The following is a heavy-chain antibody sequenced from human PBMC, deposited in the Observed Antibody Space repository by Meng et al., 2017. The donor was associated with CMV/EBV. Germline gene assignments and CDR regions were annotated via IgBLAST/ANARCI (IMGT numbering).Heavy chain of an antibody. CDR1: GDSVSSNSAA. CDR2: TYYRSKWYN. V-gene: IGHV6-1*01. Sequence: SQTLSLTCAISGDSVSSNSAAWNWIRQSPSRGLEWLGRTYYRSKWYNDYAVSVKSRITINPDTSKNQFSLQLNSVTPEDTAVYYCARVRIFDFWSGSTDNWFDPWGQGTLVTVSS. J-gene: IGHJ5*02. CDR3: ARVRIFDFWSGSTDNWFDP. D-gene: IGHD3-3*01.